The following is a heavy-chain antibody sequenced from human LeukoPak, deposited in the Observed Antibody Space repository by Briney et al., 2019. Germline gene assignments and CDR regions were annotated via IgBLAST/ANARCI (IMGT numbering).Heavy chain of an antibody. CDR3: ARIRYGDYHYYFDY. V-gene: IGHV2-26*01. CDR1: GFSLSNARMG. CDR2: IFSNDEK. J-gene: IGHJ4*02. D-gene: IGHD4-17*01. Sequence: SGPVLVKPTETLTLTRTVSGFSLSNARMGVSWIRQPPGKALEWLAHIFSNDEKSYSTSPKSRLTISKDTSKSQVVLTMTNMDPVDTATYYCARIRYGDYHYYFDYWGQGTLVTVSS.